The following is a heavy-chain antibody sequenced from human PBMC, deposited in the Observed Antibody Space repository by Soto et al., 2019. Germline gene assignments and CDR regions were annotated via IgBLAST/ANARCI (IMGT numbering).Heavy chain of an antibody. CDR1: GGSISSYY. V-gene: IGHV4-59*08. CDR2: IYYSGST. D-gene: IGHD2-15*01. CDR3: ARPSEYCSGGSCAFSLLY. Sequence: PSETLSLTCTVSGGSISSYYWSWIRQPPGKGLEWIGYIYYSGSTNYNPSLKSRVTISVDTSKNQFSLKLSSVTAADTAVYYCARPSEYCSGGSCAFSLLYWGQGTLVTVSS. J-gene: IGHJ4*02.